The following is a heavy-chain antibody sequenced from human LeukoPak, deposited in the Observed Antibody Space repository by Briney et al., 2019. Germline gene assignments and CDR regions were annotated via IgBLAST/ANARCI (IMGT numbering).Heavy chain of an antibody. D-gene: IGHD1-26*01. Sequence: ASVKVSCKASGYTFTCYGISWVRQAPGKGLEWMGGFDPEDGETIYAQKFQGRVTMTEDTSTDTAYMELSSLRSEDTAVYYCATGGSWSRKDVWGQGTTVTVSS. V-gene: IGHV1-24*01. J-gene: IGHJ6*02. CDR2: FDPEDGET. CDR3: ATGGSWSRKDV. CDR1: GYTFTCYG.